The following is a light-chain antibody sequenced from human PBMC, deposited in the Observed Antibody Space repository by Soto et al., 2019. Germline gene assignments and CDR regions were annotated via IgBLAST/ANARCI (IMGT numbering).Light chain of an antibody. CDR1: SSNIGAGYA. Sequence: QPVLTQPPSVSGAPGQRVTISCTGSSSNIGAGYAVHWYQQLPGTAPKLLIYCNSNRPSGVPDRFSGSKSGTSASLAITGLQAEDEADYFCQCYASSLSGLVVFGGGTKLTVL. V-gene: IGLV1-40*01. CDR2: CNS. CDR3: QCYASSLSGLVV. J-gene: IGLJ2*01.